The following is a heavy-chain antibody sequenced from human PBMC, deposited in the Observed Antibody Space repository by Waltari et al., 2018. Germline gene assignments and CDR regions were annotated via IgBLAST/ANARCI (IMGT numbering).Heavy chain of an antibody. J-gene: IGHJ5*02. CDR2: FNPEDGET. Sequence: QVQLEQSGAEVKKPGASLKVSCKVSGYALSELSMPWVRQAPGEGLEWMGGFNPEDGETIYAQKFQGRVTMTEDTSTDTAYMELSSLRSEDTAVYYCATHRYRNWFDPWGQGTLVTVSS. V-gene: IGHV1-24*01. D-gene: IGHD4-4*01. CDR1: GYALSELS. CDR3: ATHRYRNWFDP.